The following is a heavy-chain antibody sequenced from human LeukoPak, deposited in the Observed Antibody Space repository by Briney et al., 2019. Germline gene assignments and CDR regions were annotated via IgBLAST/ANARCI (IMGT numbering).Heavy chain of an antibody. CDR3: ARVLRYSYGYVRWFDP. J-gene: IGHJ5*02. D-gene: IGHD5-18*01. CDR2: INHSGST. Sequence: PSETLSLTCAVYGGSFSGYYWSWIRQPPGKGLEWIGEINHSGSTNYTPSLKSRVTISVDTSKNQFSLKLSSVTAADTAVYYCARVLRYSYGYVRWFDPWGQGTLVTVSS. V-gene: IGHV4-34*01. CDR1: GGSFSGYY.